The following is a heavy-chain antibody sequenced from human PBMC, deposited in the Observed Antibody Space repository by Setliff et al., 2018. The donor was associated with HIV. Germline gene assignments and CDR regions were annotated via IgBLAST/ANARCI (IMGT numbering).Heavy chain of an antibody. CDR2: IYTGGRT. Sequence: SETLSLTCTVSDDSISSNCWSWIRQSAGKGLEWVGRIYTGGRTNYNPSLKGRVTVSVDTSKNQFSLKLNSVTAADTAVYYCARDVLDLVISVYGFWGQGTLVTVSS. CDR3: ARDVLDLVISVYGF. CDR1: DDSISSNC. J-gene: IGHJ4*02. V-gene: IGHV4-4*07. D-gene: IGHD3-22*01.